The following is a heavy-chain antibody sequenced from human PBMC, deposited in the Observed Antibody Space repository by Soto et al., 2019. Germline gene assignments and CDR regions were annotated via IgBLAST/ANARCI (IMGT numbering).Heavy chain of an antibody. D-gene: IGHD5-12*01. CDR3: VREGGYSGYLDN. CDR2: SSSDGSWT. CDR1: GFTFSRYW. J-gene: IGHJ4*02. V-gene: IGHV3-74*01. Sequence: VQLVESGGGLVQPGGSLRLSCGASGFTFSRYWMHWVRQVPGKGLVGVSRSSSDGSWTGYAESVKGRFTISRDNDRNTVFLQMTSLRAEDTAVYYCVREGGYSGYLDNWGQGTQVTVSS.